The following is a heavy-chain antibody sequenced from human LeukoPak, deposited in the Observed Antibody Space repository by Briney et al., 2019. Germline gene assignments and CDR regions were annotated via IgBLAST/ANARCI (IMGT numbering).Heavy chain of an antibody. CDR1: GFTFSDYA. D-gene: IGHD4-17*01. CDR2: IRGGGHGP. CDR3: AGDPNGDYVGAFDM. J-gene: IGHJ3*02. V-gene: IGHV3-23*01. Sequence: PGGSLRLSCTASGFTFSDYAMMWVRQSPGEGPEWVAAIRGGGHGPFYADSVRGRFTISRDNSKYTLFLQMGSLRAEATAVYYCAGDPNGDYVGAFDMWGPGTMGTVSS.